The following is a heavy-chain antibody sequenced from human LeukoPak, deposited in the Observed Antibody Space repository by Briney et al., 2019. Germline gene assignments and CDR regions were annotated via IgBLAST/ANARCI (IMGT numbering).Heavy chain of an antibody. CDR1: GDSVSSNSAT. V-gene: IGHV6-1*01. D-gene: IGHD2-21*02. J-gene: IGHJ2*01. Sequence: SQTLSLTCAISGDSVSSNSATWTWIRQSPSRGLEWLGRTYYRSKWYNDYAVSVKSRITINPDTSKNQFSLQLNSVTAADTAVYYCARHDFFNWYFDLWGRGTLVTVSS. CDR2: TYYRSKWYN. CDR3: ARHDFFNWYFDL.